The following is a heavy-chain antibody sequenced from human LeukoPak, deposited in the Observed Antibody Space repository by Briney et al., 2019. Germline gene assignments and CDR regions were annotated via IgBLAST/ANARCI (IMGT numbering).Heavy chain of an antibody. D-gene: IGHD3-10*01. V-gene: IGHV4-59*12. Sequence: PSETLSLTCTVSGDSISSYYRSWIRQPPGKGLEWIGYIYYSGSTNYNPSLKSRVTISLDTSNNQFSLKLSSVTAADTAVYYCARGGVDLYYYGSGSYYNRGWFDPWGQGTLVTVSS. J-gene: IGHJ5*02. CDR2: IYYSGST. CDR3: ARGGVDLYYYGSGSYYNRGWFDP. CDR1: GDSISSYY.